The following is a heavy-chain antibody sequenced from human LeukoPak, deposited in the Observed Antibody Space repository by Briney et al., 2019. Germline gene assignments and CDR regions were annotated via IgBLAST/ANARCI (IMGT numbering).Heavy chain of an antibody. D-gene: IGHD6-13*01. CDR2: ISAYNGNT. J-gene: IGHJ6*02. CDR1: GYTFTSYG. V-gene: IGHV1-18*01. CDR3: ARDHYRVQAAAGYYYYGMDV. Sequence: ASVKVSCKASGYTFTSYGISWVRQAPGQGLEWMGGISAYNGNTNYAQKLQGRVTMTTDRSTSTSYMELRRLRSDDTAVYYCARDHYRVQAAAGYYYYGMDVWGQGTTVTVSS.